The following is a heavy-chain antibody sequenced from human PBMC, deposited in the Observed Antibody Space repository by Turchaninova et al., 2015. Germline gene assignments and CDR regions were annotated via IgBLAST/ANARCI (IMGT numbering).Heavy chain of an antibody. Sequence: QVHLQESGPGLVKPSETLSLPCTVSGFFISDGLPWGWIRQPPRKEMELIVTISQYGTTYYNPSLQSRVTIPLATSENQFSLNLDSVTAADTAVYYCARHSTGWAEYFHHWGQGTLVTVSS. V-gene: IGHV4-38-2*02. CDR3: ARHSTGWAEYFHH. D-gene: IGHD6-19*01. J-gene: IGHJ1*01. CDR2: ISQYGTT. CDR1: GFFISDGLP.